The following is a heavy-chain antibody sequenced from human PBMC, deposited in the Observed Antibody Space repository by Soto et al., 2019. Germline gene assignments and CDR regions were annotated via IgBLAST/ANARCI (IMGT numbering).Heavy chain of an antibody. Sequence: GASLKVSCKAPGGTFSSYAISWVRQAPGQGLEWMGGIIPIFGTANYAQKFQGRVTITADESTSTAYMELSSLRSEDTAVYYCARDTYYYDSSGYSSFDYWGQGTLVTVSS. CDR3: ARDTYYYDSSGYSSFDY. CDR2: IIPIFGTA. J-gene: IGHJ4*02. CDR1: GGTFSSYA. D-gene: IGHD3-22*01. V-gene: IGHV1-69*13.